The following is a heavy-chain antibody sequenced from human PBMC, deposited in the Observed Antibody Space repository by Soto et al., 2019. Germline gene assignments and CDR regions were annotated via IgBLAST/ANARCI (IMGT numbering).Heavy chain of an antibody. Sequence: QVQLVQSGAEVKKPGASVKVSCQASGYTLTYYDLHWVRQAPGQGLEWMAMLNPRISTTSYAQKFRGRLTVTGDTPTGSVYMELNPLPSEHTAVYYCARPAANMLFPHFALWGRGTLVSVSS. J-gene: IGHJ2*01. CDR3: ARPAANMLFPHFAL. CDR2: LNPRISTT. CDR1: GYTLTYYD. D-gene: IGHD2-8*01. V-gene: IGHV1-46*01.